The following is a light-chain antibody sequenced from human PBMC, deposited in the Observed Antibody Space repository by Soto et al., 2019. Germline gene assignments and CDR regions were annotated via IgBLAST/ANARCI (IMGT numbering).Light chain of an antibody. Sequence: QSVLTQPRSVSGSPGQSVTISCTGTSDDVGVYNYVSWYQQHPGKAPKLIIYDVSKRPSGVPDRFSGSKSGNTASLTISGLQAEDEADYYCCSYAGGPYVFGTGTKVPVL. CDR3: CSYAGGPYV. V-gene: IGLV2-11*01. CDR2: DVS. CDR1: SDDVGVYNY. J-gene: IGLJ1*01.